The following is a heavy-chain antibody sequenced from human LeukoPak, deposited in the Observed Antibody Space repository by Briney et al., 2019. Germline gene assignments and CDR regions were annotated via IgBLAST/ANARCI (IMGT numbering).Heavy chain of an antibody. D-gene: IGHD6-19*01. CDR2: INHSGST. V-gene: IGHV4-34*01. CDR3: ARQGWQWLVGAFDI. CDR1: GGSFSGYY. Sequence: PSETLSLTCAVYGGSFSGYYWSWIRQPPGKGLEWIGEINHSGSTNYNPSLKSRVTISVDTSKNQFSLRLSSVTAADTAVYYCARQGWQWLVGAFDIWGQGTMVTVSS. J-gene: IGHJ3*02.